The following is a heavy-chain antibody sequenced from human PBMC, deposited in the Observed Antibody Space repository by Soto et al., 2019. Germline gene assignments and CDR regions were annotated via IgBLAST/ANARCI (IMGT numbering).Heavy chain of an antibody. D-gene: IGHD1-26*01. J-gene: IGHJ6*02. CDR3: ARGLSGRSFYYYYGMDV. Sequence: LGGSLRLSCAASGFTFSSYAMHWVRQAPGKGLEWVAVISYDGSNKYYADSVKGRFTISRDNSKNTLYLQMNSLRAEDTAVYYCARGLSGRSFYYYYGMDVWGQGTTVTVSS. V-gene: IGHV3-30-3*01. CDR1: GFTFSSYA. CDR2: ISYDGSNK.